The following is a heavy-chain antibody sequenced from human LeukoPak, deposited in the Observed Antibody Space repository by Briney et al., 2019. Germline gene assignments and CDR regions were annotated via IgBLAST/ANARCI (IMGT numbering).Heavy chain of an antibody. D-gene: IGHD3-22*01. CDR2: IYYSGST. Sequence: SETLSLTCTVSGGSISSGGYYWSWIRQHPGKGLEWIGYIYYSGSTYYNPSLKSRVTISVDTSKNQFSLKLSSVTAADTAVYYCARFHTSGYYRHFDFWGQGTLVTVSS. J-gene: IGHJ4*02. V-gene: IGHV4-31*03. CDR3: ARFHTSGYYRHFDF. CDR1: GGSISSGGYY.